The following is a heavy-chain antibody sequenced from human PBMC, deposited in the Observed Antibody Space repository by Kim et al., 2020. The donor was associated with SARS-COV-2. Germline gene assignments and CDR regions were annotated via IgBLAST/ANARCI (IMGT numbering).Heavy chain of an antibody. J-gene: IGHJ3*02. CDR3: ARRVVGITIFGVVRGAFD. Sequence: SETLSLTCAVYGGSFSGYYWSWIRQPPGKGLEWIGEINHSGSTNYNPSLKSRVTISVDTSKNQFSLKLSSVTAADTAVYYCARRVVGITIFGVVRGAFD. CDR2: INHSGST. D-gene: IGHD3-3*01. CDR1: GGSFSGYY. V-gene: IGHV4-34*01.